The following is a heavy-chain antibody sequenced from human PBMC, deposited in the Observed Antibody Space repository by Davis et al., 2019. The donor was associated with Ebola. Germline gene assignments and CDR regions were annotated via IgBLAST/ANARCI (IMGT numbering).Heavy chain of an antibody. Sequence: GGSLRLSCAASGFTFSSYWMSWVRQAPGKGLEWVAFIRNDGSKKYYVDSVKGRFTISRDNSKNTFYLQMNSLRAEDTALYYCAKDKTMATQYWYFDLWGRGTLVTVSS. V-gene: IGHV3-30*02. CDR2: IRNDGSKK. D-gene: IGHD4/OR15-4a*01. CDR1: GFTFSSYW. J-gene: IGHJ2*01. CDR3: AKDKTMATQYWYFDL.